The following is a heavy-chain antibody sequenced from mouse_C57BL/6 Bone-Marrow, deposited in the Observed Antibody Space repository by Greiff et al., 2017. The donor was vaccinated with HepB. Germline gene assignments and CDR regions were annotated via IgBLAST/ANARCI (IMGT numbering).Heavy chain of an antibody. J-gene: IGHJ1*03. D-gene: IGHD1-1*01. CDR1: GFTFSDAW. CDR2: IRNKANNHAT. V-gene: IGHV6-6*01. Sequence: EVKLMESGGGLVQPGGSMKLSCAASGFTFSDAWMDWVRQSPEKGLEWVAEIRNKANNHATYYAESVKGRFTISRDDSKSSVYLQMNSLRAEDTGIYYCTRRPVTTVVATRYFDVWGTGTTVTVSS. CDR3: TRRPVTTVVATRYFDV.